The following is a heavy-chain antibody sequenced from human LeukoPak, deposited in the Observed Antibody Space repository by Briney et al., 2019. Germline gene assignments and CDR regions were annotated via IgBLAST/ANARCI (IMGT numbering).Heavy chain of an antibody. J-gene: IGHJ4*02. D-gene: IGHD6-19*01. V-gene: IGHV3-30*18. Sequence: PGGSLRLSCAASGFTFSSYGMHWVRQAPGKGLEWVAVISYDGSNKYYADSVKGRFTISRDNSKNTLYLQMNSLRAEDTAVYYCAKDDNSSGWYSSFVDYWGQGTLVTVSS. CDR1: GFTFSSYG. CDR2: ISYDGSNK. CDR3: AKDDNSSGWYSSFVDY.